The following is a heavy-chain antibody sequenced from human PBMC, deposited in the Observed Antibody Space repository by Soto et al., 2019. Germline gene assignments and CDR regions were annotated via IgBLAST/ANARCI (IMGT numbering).Heavy chain of an antibody. D-gene: IGHD6-6*01. Sequence: SETLSLTCTVSGCSISSYYWSWIRQPPGKGLEWIGYIYYSGSTNYNPSLKSRVTISVDTSKNQFSLKLSSVTAADTAVYYCARQEYSSSSTWFDPWGQGTLVTVSS. CDR3: ARQEYSSSSTWFDP. CDR2: IYYSGST. CDR1: GCSISSYY. V-gene: IGHV4-59*08. J-gene: IGHJ5*02.